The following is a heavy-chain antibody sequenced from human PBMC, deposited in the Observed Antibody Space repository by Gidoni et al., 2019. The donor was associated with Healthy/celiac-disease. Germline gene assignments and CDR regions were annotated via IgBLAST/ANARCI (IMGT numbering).Heavy chain of an antibody. J-gene: IGHJ6*02. V-gene: IGHV3-9*01. D-gene: IGHD5-12*01. Sequence: EVQLVESGGGLVQPGRSLRPSCAASGLTLAASAMHWVRQAPGKGLEWVSGISWNSGSIGYADSVKGRFTISRDNAKNSLYLQMNSLRAEDTALYYCAKGGRWATYYYYGMDVWGQGTTVTVSS. CDR1: GLTLAASA. CDR3: AKGGRWATYYYYGMDV. CDR2: ISWNSGSI.